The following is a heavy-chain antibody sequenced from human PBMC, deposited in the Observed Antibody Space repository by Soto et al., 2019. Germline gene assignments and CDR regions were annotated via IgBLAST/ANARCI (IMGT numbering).Heavy chain of an antibody. V-gene: IGHV3-23*01. CDR2: ISGSGGST. CDR3: AKETMVRGTARWFDP. CDR1: GFSFSNAW. Sequence: PGGSLRLSCAAPGFSFSNAWMNWVRQAPGKGLEWVSAISGSGGSTYYADSVKGRFTVSRDNSKNTLYLQMNSLRAEDTAVYYCAKETMVRGTARWFDPWGQGTLVTVSS. J-gene: IGHJ5*02. D-gene: IGHD3-10*01.